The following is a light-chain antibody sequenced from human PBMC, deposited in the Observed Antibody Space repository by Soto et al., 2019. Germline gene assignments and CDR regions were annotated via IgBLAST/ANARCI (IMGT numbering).Light chain of an antibody. Sequence: EIVLTQSPATLSLSPGERATLSCRASQSVSSYLAWYQQKPGQAPRLLIYGASSRATGIPDRFSGSGSGTDFTLTISRLEPEDFAVYYCQQYDSSPPYTFGQGTKLEIK. CDR2: GAS. CDR1: QSVSSY. J-gene: IGKJ2*01. CDR3: QQYDSSPPYT. V-gene: IGKV3-20*01.